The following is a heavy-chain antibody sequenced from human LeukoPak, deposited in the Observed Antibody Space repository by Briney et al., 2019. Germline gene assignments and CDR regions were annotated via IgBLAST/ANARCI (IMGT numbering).Heavy chain of an antibody. CDR2: ISSSSSYI. V-gene: IGHV3-21*01. Sequence: GGSLRLSCAASGFTFSNYDIHWVRQAPGKGLGWVSSISSSSSYIYYADSVKGRFTISRDNAKNSLYLQMNSLRAEDTAVYYCASQVPHDAFDIWGQGTMVTVSS. CDR1: GFTFSNYD. CDR3: ASQVPHDAFDI. J-gene: IGHJ3*02.